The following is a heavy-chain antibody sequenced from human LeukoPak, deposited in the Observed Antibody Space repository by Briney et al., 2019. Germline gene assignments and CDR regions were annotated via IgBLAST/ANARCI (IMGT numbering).Heavy chain of an antibody. CDR1: GGSISSSSYY. V-gene: IGHV4-39*01. CDR2: IYYSGST. CDR3: ARIYSSSWFLNWFDP. D-gene: IGHD6-13*01. Sequence: SETLSLTCTVSGGSISSSSYYWGWIRQPPGKGLEWIGSIYYSGSTYYNPSLKSRVTISVDTSKNQFSLKLDSVTAADTAVYYCARIYSSSWFLNWFDPWGQGTLVTVSS. J-gene: IGHJ5*02.